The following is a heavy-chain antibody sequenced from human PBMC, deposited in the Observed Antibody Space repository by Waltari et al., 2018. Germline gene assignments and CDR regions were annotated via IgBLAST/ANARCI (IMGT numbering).Heavy chain of an antibody. D-gene: IGHD6-19*01. CDR3: AGHHTPGIAVAPPDY. CDR1: GFTFSSYA. J-gene: IGHJ4*02. Sequence: QVQLVESGGGVVQPGRSLRLSCAASGFTFSSYAMHWVRQAPGRGLEWVAVISYDGSNKYYADSVKGRFTISRDNSKNTLYLQMNSLRAEDTAVYYCAGHHTPGIAVAPPDYWGQGTLVTVSS. V-gene: IGHV3-30-3*01. CDR2: ISYDGSNK.